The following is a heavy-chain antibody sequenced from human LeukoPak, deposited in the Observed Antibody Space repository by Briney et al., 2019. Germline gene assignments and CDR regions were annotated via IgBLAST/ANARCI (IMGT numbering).Heavy chain of an antibody. Sequence: GGSLRLSCAASGFTFSSYAMSWVRQAPGKGLEWVSDISASGDDTYYANSVKGRFTTSRDNSRVTVYLQMSSVRPEDTALYYCVRGDGFDIWGQGTMVTVSS. CDR2: ISASGDDT. CDR1: GFTFSSYA. CDR3: VRGDGFDI. J-gene: IGHJ3*02. V-gene: IGHV3-23*01.